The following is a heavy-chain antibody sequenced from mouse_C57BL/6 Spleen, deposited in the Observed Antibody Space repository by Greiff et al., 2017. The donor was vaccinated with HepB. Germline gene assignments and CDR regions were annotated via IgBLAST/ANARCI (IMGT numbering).Heavy chain of an antibody. CDR3: ARVRADDGSYFDY. Sequence: EVQLVESGGGLVKPGGSLKLSCAASGFTFSSYAMSWVRQTPEKRLEWVATISDGGSYTYYPDNVKGRFTISGDNAKNNLYLQMSHLKSEDTAMYYCARVRADDGSYFDYWGQGTTLTVSS. D-gene: IGHD2-12*01. CDR1: GFTFSSYA. V-gene: IGHV5-4*01. J-gene: IGHJ2*01. CDR2: ISDGGSYT.